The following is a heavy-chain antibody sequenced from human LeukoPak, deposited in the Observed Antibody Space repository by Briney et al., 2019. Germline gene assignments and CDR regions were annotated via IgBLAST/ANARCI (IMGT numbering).Heavy chain of an antibody. CDR1: GFTFSSYA. V-gene: IGHV3-23*01. CDR2: ISGSGGST. D-gene: IGHD6-6*01. Sequence: PGGSLRLSCAASGFTFSSYAMSWVRQAPGKGLEWVSAISGSGGSTYYADSVKGRFTISRDNSKNTLYLQMNSLRAEDTAVYYCAKTEQQLVIIHYYYYMDVWGKGTTVTVSS. CDR3: AKTEQQLVIIHYYYYMDV. J-gene: IGHJ6*03.